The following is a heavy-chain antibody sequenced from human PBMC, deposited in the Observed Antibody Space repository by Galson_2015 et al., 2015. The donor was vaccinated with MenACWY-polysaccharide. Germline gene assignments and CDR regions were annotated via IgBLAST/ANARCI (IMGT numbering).Heavy chain of an antibody. V-gene: IGHV3-23*01. Sequence: SLRLSCAASGFAFSNHGMAWVRQAPGKGLEWVSAMSRTATTYYSASVKGRFTISRDNSKNTLFLQMNSLRVEDTAVYYCAREGFCRGGTCYYYDYWGQGILVTVSA. CDR3: AREGFCRGGTCYYYDY. J-gene: IGHJ4*02. CDR2: MSRTATT. CDR1: GFAFSNHG. D-gene: IGHD2-15*01.